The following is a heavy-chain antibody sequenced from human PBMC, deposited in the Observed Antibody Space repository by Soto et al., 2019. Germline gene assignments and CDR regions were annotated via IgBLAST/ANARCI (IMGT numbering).Heavy chain of an antibody. D-gene: IGHD2-15*01. CDR2: IYYSGST. CDR3: ARQWVNGFEDIVVVVAATESDAFDI. CDR1: GGSISSSSYY. Sequence: QLQLQESGPGLVKPSETLSLTCTVSGGSISSSSYYWGWIRQPPGKGLEWIGSIYYSGSTYYNPSLKSRVTISVDTSKNQFSLKLSSVTAADTAVYYCARQWVNGFEDIVVVVAATESDAFDIWGQGTMVTVSS. V-gene: IGHV4-39*01. J-gene: IGHJ3*02.